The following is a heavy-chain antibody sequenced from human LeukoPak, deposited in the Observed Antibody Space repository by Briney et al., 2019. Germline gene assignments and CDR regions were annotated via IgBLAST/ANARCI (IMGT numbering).Heavy chain of an antibody. D-gene: IGHD5-24*01. CDR2: IYPGASDT. J-gene: IGHJ4*02. Sequence: LGESLKISCKGSGYTFAGYWIAWVRQMPGKGLEWMGIIYPGASDTRYSPSFQGQVTISADKSISTAYLQWSSLKASDTAMYHCARQDGRALYYFDHWGQGALVTVSS. CDR1: GYTFAGYW. CDR3: ARQDGRALYYFDH. V-gene: IGHV5-51*01.